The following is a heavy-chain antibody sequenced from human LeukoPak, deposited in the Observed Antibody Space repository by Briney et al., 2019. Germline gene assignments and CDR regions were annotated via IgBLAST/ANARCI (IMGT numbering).Heavy chain of an antibody. Sequence: PGGSLRLSCAASGFTFSSYSMNWVRQAPGKGLEWVSSISSSSSYIYYADSVKGRFTISRGNAKNSLYLQMNSLRAEDTAVYYCARSNYYYDSSGYYFPGGYYWGQGTLVTVSS. CDR2: ISSSSSYI. V-gene: IGHV3-21*01. J-gene: IGHJ4*02. CDR1: GFTFSSYS. CDR3: ARSNYYYDSSGYYFPGGYY. D-gene: IGHD3-22*01.